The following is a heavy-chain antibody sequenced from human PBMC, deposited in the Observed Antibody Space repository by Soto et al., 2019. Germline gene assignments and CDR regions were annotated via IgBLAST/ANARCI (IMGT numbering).Heavy chain of an antibody. CDR1: GFTFSSNW. J-gene: IGHJ4*02. CDR2: IRQDGSEK. Sequence: GGSLRLSCVGSGFTFSSNWMTWVRQAPGKGLEWVGNIRQDGSEKNYVDSVKGRFTISRDNAKNSLYLQMNSLRAEDTAVYYCAREIVVARGASYFDDWGPGTRVTVAS. D-gene: IGHD2-2*01. V-gene: IGHV3-7*04. CDR3: AREIVVARGASYFDD.